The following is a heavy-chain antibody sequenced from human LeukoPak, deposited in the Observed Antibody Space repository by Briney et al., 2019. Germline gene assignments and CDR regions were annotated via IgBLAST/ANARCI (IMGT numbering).Heavy chain of an antibody. Sequence: SETLSLTCSVSGVTVNSSDSYWHWIRQPPGKGLECNGTIYHSGSTYYSPALNSRVTMSIDPSNNKFYLNLRSVTAADTALYYCARRRYYDGSGYLEWGQGTLLSVSS. J-gene: IGHJ1*01. CDR2: IYHSGST. CDR1: GVTVNSSDSY. D-gene: IGHD3-22*01. CDR3: ARRRYYDGSGYLE. V-gene: IGHV4-39*01.